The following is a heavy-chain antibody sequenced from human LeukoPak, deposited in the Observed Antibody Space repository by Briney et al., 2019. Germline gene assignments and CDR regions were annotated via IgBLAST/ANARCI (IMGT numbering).Heavy chain of an antibody. V-gene: IGHV3-30*18. CDR2: ISYDGSNK. Sequence: GGSLRLSCATSGFTFSSYGMHWVRQAPGKGLEWVAVISYDGSNKYYADSVKGRFTISRDNSKNTLYLQMNSLRAEDTAVYYCAKDNPDYYYGMDVWGQGTTVTVSS. D-gene: IGHD1-14*01. CDR3: AKDNPDYYYGMDV. J-gene: IGHJ6*02. CDR1: GFTFSSYG.